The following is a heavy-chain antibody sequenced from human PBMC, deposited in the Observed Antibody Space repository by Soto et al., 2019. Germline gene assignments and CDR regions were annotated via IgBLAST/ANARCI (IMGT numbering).Heavy chain of an antibody. CDR1: GCTFSSYA. Sequence: SVKVSCKASGCTFSSYAISWVRQAPGQGLEWMGGIIPIFGTANYAQKFQGRVTITADESTSTAYMELSSLRSEDTAVYYCARAAGDYSDAFDIWGQGTMVTVSS. J-gene: IGHJ3*02. CDR3: ARAAGDYSDAFDI. CDR2: IIPIFGTA. V-gene: IGHV1-69*13. D-gene: IGHD4-17*01.